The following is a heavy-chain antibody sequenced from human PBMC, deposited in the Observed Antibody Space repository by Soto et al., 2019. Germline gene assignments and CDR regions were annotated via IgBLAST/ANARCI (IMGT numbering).Heavy chain of an antibody. CDR1: GGSRISCY. CDR2: IYYSGST. V-gene: IGHV4-59*01. CDR3: ARDPTYTTSSAFDY. Sequence: SETKSLRCAVSGGSRISCYGSWIRQHPGKGLEWIVHIYYSGSTNYNPSLKSRVTISLDTSKNQFSLKLTSVTAADTAMYYCARDPTYTTSSAFDYWGQGTLVPVSS. D-gene: IGHD6-6*01. J-gene: IGHJ4*02.